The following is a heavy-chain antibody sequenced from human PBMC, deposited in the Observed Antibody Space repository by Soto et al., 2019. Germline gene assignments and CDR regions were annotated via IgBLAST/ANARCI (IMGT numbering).Heavy chain of an antibody. J-gene: IGHJ4*02. Sequence: SETLSLTCTVSGGSISSGDYYWSWIRQPPGKGLEWIGYIYYSGSTYYNPSLKSRVTISVDTAKNQFSLKLSSVTAADTAVDYCARGILDYYDSSGYPAWTYYFDYWGQGTLVTVSS. D-gene: IGHD3-22*01. CDR2: IYYSGST. CDR3: ARGILDYYDSSGYPAWTYYFDY. V-gene: IGHV4-30-4*01. CDR1: GGSISSGDYY.